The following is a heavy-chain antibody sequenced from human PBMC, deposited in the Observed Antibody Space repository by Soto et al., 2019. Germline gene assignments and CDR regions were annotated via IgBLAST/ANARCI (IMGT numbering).Heavy chain of an antibody. CDR3: ARDLLRDDYGEGNWFDP. CDR2: ISYDGSNK. Sequence: PGGSLRLSCAASGFTFSSYAMHWVRQAPGKGLEWVAVISYDGSNKYYADSVKGRFTISRDNSKNTLYLQMNSLRAEDTAVYYCARDLLRDDYGEGNWFDPWGQGTLVTVSS. D-gene: IGHD4-17*01. J-gene: IGHJ5*02. V-gene: IGHV3-30-3*01. CDR1: GFTFSSYA.